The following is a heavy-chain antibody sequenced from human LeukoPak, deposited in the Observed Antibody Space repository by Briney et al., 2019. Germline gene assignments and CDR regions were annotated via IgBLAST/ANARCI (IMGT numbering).Heavy chain of an antibody. CDR1: GFTFEASA. Sequence: GGSLRLSCAASGFTFEASAMSWVRQAPGKGLEWVAVITGGGESTYYADSVKGRFTISRDNSKNTLYLQMNSLRAEDTAVYYCAKGRRIQLWQFDYWGHGTLVTVSS. CDR3: AKGRRIQLWQFDY. J-gene: IGHJ4*01. V-gene: IGHV3-23*01. D-gene: IGHD5-18*01. CDR2: ITGGGEST.